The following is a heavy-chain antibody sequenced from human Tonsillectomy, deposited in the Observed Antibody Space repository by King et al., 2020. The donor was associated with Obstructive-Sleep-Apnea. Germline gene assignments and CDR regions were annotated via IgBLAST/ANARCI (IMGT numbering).Heavy chain of an antibody. D-gene: IGHD2-2*01. CDR2: IIPILGIA. CDR3: ARDLYSSSWDYYGMDV. CDR1: GGTFSSYG. J-gene: IGHJ6*02. Sequence: VQLVESGAEVKKPGSSVKVSCKASGGTFSSYGITWVRQAPGQGPEWMGGIIPILGIANHAQNFQGRVTITADKSTTTAYMELSSLRSEDTAVYYCARDLYSSSWDYYGMDVWGQGTTVTVSS. V-gene: IGHV1-69*09.